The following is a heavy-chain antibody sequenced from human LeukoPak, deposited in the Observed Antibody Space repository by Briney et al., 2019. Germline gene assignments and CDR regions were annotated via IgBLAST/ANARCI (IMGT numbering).Heavy chain of an antibody. Sequence: GGSLRLSCAASGFTFSSYWMHWVRQAPGKGLVWVSRINSDGSSTSYADSVKGRFTISRDNAKNTLYLQMNSLRAEDTALYYCAKAAYGDYVNWFDPWGQGILVIVSS. V-gene: IGHV3-74*01. J-gene: IGHJ5*02. CDR3: AKAAYGDYVNWFDP. D-gene: IGHD4-17*01. CDR2: INSDGSST. CDR1: GFTFSSYW.